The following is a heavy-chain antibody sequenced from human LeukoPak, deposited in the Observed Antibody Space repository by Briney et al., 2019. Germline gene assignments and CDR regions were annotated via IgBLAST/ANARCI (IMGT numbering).Heavy chain of an antibody. Sequence: ASVKVSCKASGYTFTGYYMHWVRQAPGQGLEWMGWINPNSGGTNYAQKFQGRVTMTRDTSISTAYMELSRLRSDDTAVYYCARGAYGSGSRLGYWGQGTLVTVSS. D-gene: IGHD3-10*01. CDR1: GYTFTGYY. CDR2: INPNSGGT. V-gene: IGHV1-2*02. J-gene: IGHJ4*02. CDR3: ARGAYGSGSRLGY.